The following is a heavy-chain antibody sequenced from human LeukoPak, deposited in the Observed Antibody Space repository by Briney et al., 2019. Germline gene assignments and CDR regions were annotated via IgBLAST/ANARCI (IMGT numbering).Heavy chain of an antibody. CDR2: IYYSGST. CDR1: GGSISSYY. CDR3: AREDYYYMDV. Sequence: SETLSLTCTVSGGSISSYYWSWIRQPPGKGLEWIGYIYYSGSTNYNPSLKSRVTISVDTSKNQFSLKLSSVTAADTAVCYCAREDYYYMDVWGKGTTVTVSS. V-gene: IGHV4-59*01. J-gene: IGHJ6*03.